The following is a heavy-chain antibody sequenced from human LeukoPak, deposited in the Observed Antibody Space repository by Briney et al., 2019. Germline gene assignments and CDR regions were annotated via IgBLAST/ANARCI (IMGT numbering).Heavy chain of an antibody. CDR2: INHSGST. Sequence: SETLSLTCAVYGGSFSGYYWSWIRQPPGKGLEWIGEINHSGSTYYNPSLKSRVTISVDTSKNQFSLKLSSVTAADTAVYYCARLSYCSSTSCYSDYFDYWGQGTLVTVSS. J-gene: IGHJ4*02. V-gene: IGHV4-34*01. D-gene: IGHD2-2*01. CDR1: GGSFSGYY. CDR3: ARLSYCSSTSCYSDYFDY.